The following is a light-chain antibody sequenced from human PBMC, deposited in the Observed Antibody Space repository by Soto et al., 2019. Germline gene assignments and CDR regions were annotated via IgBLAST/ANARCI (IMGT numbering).Light chain of an antibody. CDR1: QSVSSN. CDR2: GAS. J-gene: IGKJ1*01. CDR3: QQYNNWPPAWA. Sequence: EIVMMQSPATLSVSPGERATLSCRASQSVSSNLAWYQQKPGQAPRLLIYGASTRATGIPARFSGSGSGTEFTLTISSLQSEAFAVYYCQQYNNWPPAWAFGQGTKV. V-gene: IGKV3-15*01.